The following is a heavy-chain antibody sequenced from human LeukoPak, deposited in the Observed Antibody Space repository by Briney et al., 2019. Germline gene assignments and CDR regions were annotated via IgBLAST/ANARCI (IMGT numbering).Heavy chain of an antibody. J-gene: IGHJ4*02. V-gene: IGHV3-53*04. CDR1: GLTISSNY. D-gene: IGHD3-22*01. CDR2: LHAAGGT. CDR3: AREGYDSSGYPRLLDY. Sequence: GGSLRLSCAASGLTISSNYITWVRQPPGKGLEWVSVLHAAGGTYYADSVKGRFTISRHISKNTVYLQMNSLRAEDTAVYYCAREGYDSSGYPRLLDYWGQGTLVTVSS.